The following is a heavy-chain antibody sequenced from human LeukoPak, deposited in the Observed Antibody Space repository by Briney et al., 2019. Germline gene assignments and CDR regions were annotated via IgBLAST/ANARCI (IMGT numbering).Heavy chain of an antibody. CDR1: GGSINSFY. V-gene: IGHV4-4*07. J-gene: IGHJ3*02. D-gene: IGHD2-15*01. Sequence: SSETLSLTCSVSGGSINSFYWSWIRQPAGKGLEWIGRIYTPGRTSYSPSLKSRVSMSEDTSKNQFSLELRSVTAADTAVYYCARTPCSGASSSGGDAFDIWGQGALVTVSS. CDR3: ARTPCSGASSSGGDAFDI. CDR2: IYTPGRT.